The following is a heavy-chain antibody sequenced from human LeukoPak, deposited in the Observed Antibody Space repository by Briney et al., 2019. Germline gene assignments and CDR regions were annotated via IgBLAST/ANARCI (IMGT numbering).Heavy chain of an antibody. CDR1: GFTFSNYG. V-gene: IGHV3-30*18. CDR3: AKEFREVVPAAMFYYYYGMDV. CDR2: ISYDGSNK. Sequence: PGGSLRLSCAASGFTFSNYGMHWVRQAPGKGLEWVAVISYDGSNKYYAYSVKGRFTISRDNSKNTLYLQMNSLRAEDTAVYYCAKEFREVVPAAMFYYYYGMDVWGQGTTVTVSS. D-gene: IGHD2-2*01. J-gene: IGHJ6*02.